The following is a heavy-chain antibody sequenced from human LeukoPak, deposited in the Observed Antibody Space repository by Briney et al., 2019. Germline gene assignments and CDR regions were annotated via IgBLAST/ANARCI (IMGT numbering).Heavy chain of an antibody. Sequence: PGGSPRLSCVASGFTFRSYAINWVRQAPGKGLEWVSGISGGGTGTYYADSVKGRFTISRDNSKNTVYLQMTSLTAEDTAIHYCAKDSDTPGFFDYWGQGTPVTVSS. D-gene: IGHD2-2*02. CDR2: ISGGGTGT. J-gene: IGHJ4*02. V-gene: IGHV3-23*01. CDR1: GFTFRSYA. CDR3: AKDSDTPGFFDY.